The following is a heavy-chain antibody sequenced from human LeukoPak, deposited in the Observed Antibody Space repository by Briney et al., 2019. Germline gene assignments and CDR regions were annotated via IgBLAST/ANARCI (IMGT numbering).Heavy chain of an antibody. J-gene: IGHJ5*02. Sequence: GSLRLSCAASGSTFSNYAMSWIRQPPGKGLEWIGEINHSGSTNYNPSLKSRVTISVDTSKNQLALKLSSVTAADTAVYYCARGQISIFRRLSWFDPWGQGTLVTVSS. CDR2: INHSGST. CDR1: GSTFSNYA. V-gene: IGHV4-34*01. CDR3: ARGQISIFRRLSWFDP. D-gene: IGHD3-3*01.